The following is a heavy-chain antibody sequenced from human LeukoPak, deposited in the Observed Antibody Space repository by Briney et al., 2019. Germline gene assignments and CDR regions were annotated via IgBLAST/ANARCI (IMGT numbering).Heavy chain of an antibody. J-gene: IGHJ4*02. CDR2: TDGSRT. Sequence: GGSLRLSCAASGFIFGRSWMHWVRQAPGKGLIWVSRTDGSRTTYADSVKGRFSVSMDNAQNTLYLQMNSLRAEDTAVYYCARDGYNRLWGQGTLVTVSS. D-gene: IGHD1-14*01. CDR1: GFIFGRSW. V-gene: IGHV3-74*01. CDR3: ARDGYNRL.